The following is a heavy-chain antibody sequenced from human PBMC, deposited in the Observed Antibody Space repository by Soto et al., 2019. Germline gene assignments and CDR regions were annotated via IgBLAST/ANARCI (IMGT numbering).Heavy chain of an antibody. CDR1: GYTFTSYG. CDR2: ISAYNGNT. J-gene: IGHJ5*02. Sequence: ASVKVSCKASGYTFTSYGISWVRQAPGQGLEWMGWISAYNGNTNYAQKLQGRVTMTTDTSTSTAYMELRSLRSDDTAVYYCARESLLGYCSSTSCPFDPWGQGTLVTVSS. D-gene: IGHD2-2*01. CDR3: ARESLLGYCSSTSCPFDP. V-gene: IGHV1-18*01.